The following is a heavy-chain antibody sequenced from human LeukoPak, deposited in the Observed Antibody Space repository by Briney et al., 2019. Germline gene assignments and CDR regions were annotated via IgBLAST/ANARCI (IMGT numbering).Heavy chain of an antibody. D-gene: IGHD4-23*01. CDR2: MSYDGINK. CDR1: GFTFYNYA. J-gene: IGHJ4*02. CDR3: ARGNYGGNSGLDD. V-gene: IGHV3-30-3*01. Sequence: RSVRLSCAGSGFTFYNYAIHWVGQAPGKGLEWVAVMSYDGINKYYADSVKGRFTVSRDNSKNTVFLQMNSLRVDDTAVFYCARGNYGGNSGLDDWGQRPLVPVSS.